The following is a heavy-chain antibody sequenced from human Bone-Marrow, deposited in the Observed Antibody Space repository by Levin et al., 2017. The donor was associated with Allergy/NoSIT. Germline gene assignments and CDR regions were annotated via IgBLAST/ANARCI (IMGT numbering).Heavy chain of an antibody. V-gene: IGHV4-59*11. CDR3: ARGGLNFYDKTDYCY. Sequence: PSETLSLTCTVSRGSISGHYCSWTRQSPGKGLEWIGYVYYSGSTNYNPSLKSRVTMSADTSRNQFSLSLHSVTAADTAIYYCARGGLNFYDKTDYCYWGQGILVTVSS. CDR2: VYYSGST. D-gene: IGHD3-9*01. CDR1: RGSISGHY. J-gene: IGHJ4*02.